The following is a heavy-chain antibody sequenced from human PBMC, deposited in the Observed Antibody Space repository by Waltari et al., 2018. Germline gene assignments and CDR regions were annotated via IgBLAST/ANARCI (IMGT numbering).Heavy chain of an antibody. CDR3: TRDLPSGYDSYWFDP. D-gene: IGHD5-12*01. V-gene: IGHV1-69*18. J-gene: IGHJ5*02. Sequence: QLVQSGAEVKKPGSSVKVSCKASGGTFSNFAISGVRQAPGQGLEWMGKIIPIFGTTDYAQKFQGRVTITADARGSTSTAYMELSRLTSEDTAIYYCTRDLPSGYDSYWFDPWGQGTLVTVSS. CDR2: IIPIFGTT. CDR1: GGTFSNFA.